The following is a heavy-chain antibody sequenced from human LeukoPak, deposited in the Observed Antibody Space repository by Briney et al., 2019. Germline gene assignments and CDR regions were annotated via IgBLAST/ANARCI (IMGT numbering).Heavy chain of an antibody. CDR1: GYTFTSYG. CDR3: ARGVCTSCYFLSGLLGMDI. V-gene: IGHV1-18*01. J-gene: IGHJ3*02. Sequence: GASVKVSCKASGYTFTSYGISWVRQAPVQGLEWMGWISAYNGNTNYAQKLQGRVTMTTDTSTSTASMELRSLRSDDTAVYYCARGVCTSCYFLSGLLGMDIWGQGTMVTVSS. CDR2: ISAYNGNT. D-gene: IGHD2-2*01.